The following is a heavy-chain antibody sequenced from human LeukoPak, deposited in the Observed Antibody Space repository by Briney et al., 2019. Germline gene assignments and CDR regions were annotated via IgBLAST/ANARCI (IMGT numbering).Heavy chain of an antibody. Sequence: SETLSLTCTVSDGSISSYYWSWIRQPPGKGLEWIGHIYSSGNTKYTSSLKSRVTISLDTSKNQFSLKLSSVTAADTAVYYCASGVPAALPGAFDIWGRGTMVTVSS. CDR2: IYSSGNT. J-gene: IGHJ3*02. CDR1: DGSISSYY. CDR3: ASGVPAALPGAFDI. D-gene: IGHD2-2*01. V-gene: IGHV4-59*12.